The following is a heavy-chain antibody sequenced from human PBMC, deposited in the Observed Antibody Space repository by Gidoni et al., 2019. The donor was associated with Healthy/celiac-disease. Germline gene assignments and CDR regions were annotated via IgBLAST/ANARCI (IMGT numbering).Heavy chain of an antibody. J-gene: IGHJ4*02. Sequence: QVQLQQWGAGLLRPSETLSRPCAVYGGSFSGYYCSLIRQPPGKGLEWIGEINHGGSTNHNPSLKSRFTISVETSKNQFSLKLSSATAADTAVYYCARGLLGSGYLDYWGQGTLVTVSS. CDR2: INHGGST. D-gene: IGHD3-22*01. V-gene: IGHV4-34*01. CDR1: GGSFSGYY. CDR3: ARGLLGSGYLDY.